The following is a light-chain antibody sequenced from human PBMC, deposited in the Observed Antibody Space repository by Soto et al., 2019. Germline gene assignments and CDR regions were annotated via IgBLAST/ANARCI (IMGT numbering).Light chain of an antibody. Sequence: QSVRTQPASVSGSPGQSITISCTGTSSDFGGYNYVCWYQQYPGKAPELIIYQVSHRPSGVSNRFSGSKSGNTASLTISGLQAEDEADYYCSSYTSNTNMVFGGGTKVTVL. CDR3: SSYTSNTNMV. CDR2: QVS. CDR1: SSDFGGYNY. V-gene: IGLV2-14*01. J-gene: IGLJ3*02.